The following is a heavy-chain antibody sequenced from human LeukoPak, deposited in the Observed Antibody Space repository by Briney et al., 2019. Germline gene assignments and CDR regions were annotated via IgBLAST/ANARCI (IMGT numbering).Heavy chain of an antibody. J-gene: IGHJ3*02. D-gene: IGHD6-19*01. CDR3: AGHISVSYDAFDI. CDR1: GGSIKSYY. CDR2: IYYSGSP. Sequence: SETLSLTCTVSGGSIKSYYWNWIRQPPGKGLELIGYIYYSGSPTYNPSLKSRVTISVDTSKNQFSLQLSSVTAADTAVYYCAGHISVSYDAFDIWGRGTTVTVSS. V-gene: IGHV4-59*01.